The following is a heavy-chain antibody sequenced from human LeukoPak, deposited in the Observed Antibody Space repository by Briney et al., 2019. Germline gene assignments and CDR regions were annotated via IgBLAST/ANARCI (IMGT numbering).Heavy chain of an antibody. Sequence: GAPLLSCAASGFTFSSYAMSLVRPAPGKGLGWVSAISGSGGSTYYADSVKGRFIISRDNSKNTLYLQMTSLRAEDTAVYYCAKKGAYDYGDYGGGLNFVYWGQGTLVSVCS. J-gene: IGHJ4*02. V-gene: IGHV3-23*01. CDR2: ISGSGGST. CDR3: AKKGAYDYGDYGGGLNFVY. D-gene: IGHD4-17*01. CDR1: GFTFSSYA.